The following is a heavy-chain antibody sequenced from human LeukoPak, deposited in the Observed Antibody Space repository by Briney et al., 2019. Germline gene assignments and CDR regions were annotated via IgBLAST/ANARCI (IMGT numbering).Heavy chain of an antibody. CDR2: ISSSGSTI. V-gene: IGHV3-11*04. CDR1: GFTFSDYY. D-gene: IGHD2-2*02. J-gene: IGHJ6*03. Sequence: PGGSLRLSCAASGFTFSDYYMSWIRQAPGKGLEWASYISSSGSTIYYADSVKGRFTISRDNAKNSLYLQMNSLRAEDTAVYYCARAVVPAAILDYYYYYMDVWGKGTTVTVPS. CDR3: ARAVVPAAILDYYYYYMDV.